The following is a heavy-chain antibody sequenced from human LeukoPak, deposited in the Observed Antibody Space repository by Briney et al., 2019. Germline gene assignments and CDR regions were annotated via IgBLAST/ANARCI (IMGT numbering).Heavy chain of an antibody. J-gene: IGHJ5*02. Sequence: ASVKVSCKASGYTFTGSYMHWVRQAPGQGLEWMGWVNPNSGGTNYAQKFQGRVTMTRDTSISTAYMELSRLRSDDTAVYYCARGAPSLSSTSWFDPWGQGTLVTVSS. CDR2: VNPNSGGT. CDR3: ARGAPSLSSTSWFDP. D-gene: IGHD2-2*01. CDR1: GYTFTGSY. V-gene: IGHV1-2*02.